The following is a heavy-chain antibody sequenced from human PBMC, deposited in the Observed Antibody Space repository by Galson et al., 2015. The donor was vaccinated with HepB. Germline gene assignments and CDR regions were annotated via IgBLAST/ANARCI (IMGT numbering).Heavy chain of an antibody. CDR3: TRVRYGPGTSSSYYYHGMDV. CDR2: TYYRSKWYY. Sequence: CAISGDSVSSNSAAWNWIRQSPSRGLEWLGRTYYRSKWYYDYAVSVESRITIDPDTSKNQFSLHLNSVTPEDTAVCYCTRVRYGPGTSSSYYYHGMDVWGQGTTVTVSS. CDR1: GDSVSSNSAA. V-gene: IGHV6-1*01. J-gene: IGHJ6*02. D-gene: IGHD3-10*01.